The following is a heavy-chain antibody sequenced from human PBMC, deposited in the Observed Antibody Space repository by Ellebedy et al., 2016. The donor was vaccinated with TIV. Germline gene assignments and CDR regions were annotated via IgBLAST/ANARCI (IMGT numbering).Heavy chain of an antibody. Sequence: GESLKISCAASGLTFRDFAMNWVRQAPGKGLEWVSAISPSGDITYFADSVKGRFTISRDNSQDTVHLQMHSLRAEDTAVYYCKKRGVAWAAFDIWGPGTLVTVSS. J-gene: IGHJ3*02. D-gene: IGHD7-27*01. CDR1: GLTFRDFA. V-gene: IGHV3-23*01. CDR2: ISPSGDIT. CDR3: KKRGVAWAAFDI.